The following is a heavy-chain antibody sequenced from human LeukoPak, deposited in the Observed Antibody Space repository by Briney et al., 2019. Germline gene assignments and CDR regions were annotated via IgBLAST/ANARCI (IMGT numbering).Heavy chain of an antibody. CDR1: ASGFSFSTYE. CDR2: IGFGGII. V-gene: IGHV3-48*03. CDR3: AGHTFTAMY. Sequence: PGGSLRLSCAASGSASGFSFSTYEMNWVRQAPGKGLEWVAYIGFGGIIYYEDSVKGRFTISRNNARNSLSLQMNSLRVEDTAVYNCAGHTFTAMYWGQGTQVTVSS. J-gene: IGHJ4*02. D-gene: IGHD5-18*01.